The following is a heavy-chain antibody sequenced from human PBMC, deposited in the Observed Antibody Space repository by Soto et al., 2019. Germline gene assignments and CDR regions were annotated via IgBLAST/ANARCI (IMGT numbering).Heavy chain of an antibody. V-gene: IGHV3-23*01. D-gene: IGHD4-17*01. CDR3: AKGATTVTTRWFDP. Sequence: EVQLLESGGGLLQPGGSLRLSCAASGFTFSSYAMSWVRQAPGKGLEWVSVISGSGDRTYYADSVKGRFTISRDNSRNTLYLQMNSLRAEDTAVYYCAKGATTVTTRWFDPWGQGNLVTVSS. CDR1: GFTFSSYA. CDR2: ISGSGDRT. J-gene: IGHJ5*02.